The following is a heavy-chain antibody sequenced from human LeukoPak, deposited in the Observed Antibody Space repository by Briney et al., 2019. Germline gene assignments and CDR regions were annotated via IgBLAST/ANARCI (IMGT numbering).Heavy chain of an antibody. CDR3: AKTAARYNWFDP. Sequence: SETLSLTYTVSGGSISSYYYSWIRQPAGKGLEWIGRMYTSGSSNYNPSLKSRLTMSVDTSKNQFSLKLSSVTAADTAVYYCAKTAARYNWFDPWGQGTLVTVSS. J-gene: IGHJ5*02. CDR1: GGSISSYY. D-gene: IGHD6-6*01. V-gene: IGHV4-4*07. CDR2: MYTSGSS.